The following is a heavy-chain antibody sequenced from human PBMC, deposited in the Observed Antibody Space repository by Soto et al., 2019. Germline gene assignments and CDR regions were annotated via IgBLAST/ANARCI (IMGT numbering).Heavy chain of an antibody. CDR3: ARDLYSPGR. D-gene: IGHD2-15*01. CDR2: IKQDGSGK. CDR1: GFTFSSYW. V-gene: IGHV3-7*01. Sequence: GGSLRLSCAASGFTFSSYWMSWVRQAPGKGLEWVANIKQDGSGKNYVDSVKGRLTVSGDNAKNLLYLQMNSLRAEDTAVYYCARDLYSPGRWGQGTLVTVSS. J-gene: IGHJ4*02.